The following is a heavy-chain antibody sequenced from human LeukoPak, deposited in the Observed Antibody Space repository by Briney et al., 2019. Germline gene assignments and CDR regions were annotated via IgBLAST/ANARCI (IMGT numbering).Heavy chain of an antibody. V-gene: IGHV4-39*07. J-gene: IGHJ4*02. CDR1: GGSISSSSYY. Sequence: SETLSLTCTVSGGSISSSSYYWGWIRQPPGKGLQWIGEINHSGSTNYNPSLKSRVTISLDTSKNQVSLKLNSVTAADTAVYYCARELTSRWIDYWGQGTLVTVSS. D-gene: IGHD6-13*01. CDR3: ARELTSRWIDY. CDR2: INHSGST.